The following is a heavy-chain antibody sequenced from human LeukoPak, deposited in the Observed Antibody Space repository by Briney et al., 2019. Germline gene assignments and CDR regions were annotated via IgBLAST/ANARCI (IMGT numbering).Heavy chain of an antibody. CDR2: ISSTGGAT. CDR1: GFTFSSYA. CDR3: ARNGPHDSFDY. J-gene: IGHJ4*02. V-gene: IGHV3-23*01. Sequence: GGSLRLSCAASGFTFSSYAMSWVRQAPGKGLEWVSAISSTGGATYYADSVKGRFAISRDNSRNTVDLQMNSLRADDTAVYYCARNGPHDSFDYWGQGTLVTVSS. D-gene: IGHD1-1*01.